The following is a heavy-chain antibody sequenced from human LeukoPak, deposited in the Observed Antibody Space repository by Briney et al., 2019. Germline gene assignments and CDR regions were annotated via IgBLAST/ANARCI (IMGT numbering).Heavy chain of an antibody. CDR3: ATSPGRYYYDSSGYYQLDY. Sequence: ASVKVSCKASGYTFTSYYMHWVRQAPGQGLEWMGIINPSGGSTSYAQKFQGRVTMTRGTSTSTVYMELSSLRSEDTAVYYCATSPGRYYYDSSGYYQLDYWGQGTLVTVSS. V-gene: IGHV1-46*01. CDR1: GYTFTSYY. D-gene: IGHD3-22*01. J-gene: IGHJ4*02. CDR2: INPSGGST.